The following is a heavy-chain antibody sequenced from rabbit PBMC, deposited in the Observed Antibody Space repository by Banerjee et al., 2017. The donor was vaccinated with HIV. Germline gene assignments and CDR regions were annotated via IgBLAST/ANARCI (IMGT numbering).Heavy chain of an antibody. J-gene: IGHJ4*01. CDR1: GLDFSSSYW. CDR3: GRAGEGGYGYLDL. D-gene: IGHD2-1*01. V-gene: IGHV1S45*01. Sequence: QEQLTETGGGLVQPGGSLTLSCKASGLDFSSSYWICWVRQAPGKGLEWIACIYVGSGGGTKYASWAKGRFTISKTSSTTVTLEMTSLTVADTATFFCGRAGEGGYGYLDLWGPGTLVTVS. CDR2: IYVGSGGGT.